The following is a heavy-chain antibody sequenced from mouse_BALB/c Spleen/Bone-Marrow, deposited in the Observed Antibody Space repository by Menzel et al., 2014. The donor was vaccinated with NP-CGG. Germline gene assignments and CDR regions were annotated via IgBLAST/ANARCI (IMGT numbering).Heavy chain of an antibody. CDR2: IYPGSGNT. CDR3: ARPQFISGRYYAMDY. V-gene: IGHV1-63*01. J-gene: IGHJ4*01. Sequence: VQVVESGAELVRPGTSVKISCKASGYAFTNYWLDWVKQSPGHGLEWIGDIYPGSGNTYSNEKFKGKATLTADKSSSTAYMQLSSLTSEDSAVYFCARPQFISGRYYAMDYWGQGTSVTVSS. CDR1: GYAFTNYW. D-gene: IGHD1-2*01.